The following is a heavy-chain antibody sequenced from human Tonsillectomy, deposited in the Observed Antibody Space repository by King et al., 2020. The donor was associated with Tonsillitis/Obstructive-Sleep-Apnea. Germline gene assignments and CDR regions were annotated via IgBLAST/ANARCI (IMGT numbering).Heavy chain of an antibody. CDR1: GFTFSNYA. Sequence: EVQLVESGGDLVQPGGSLRLSCAASGFTFSNYATSWVRQAPGKGLECVSTIYNSDGRTYYADSVKGRFTISRDNSKNTLYLQMNSLRAEDTAVYYCATGRRIYSDSSDAYFDYWGQGTLVTVSS. D-gene: IGHD3-22*01. CDR2: IYNSDGRT. V-gene: IGHV3-23*04. CDR3: ATGRRIYSDSSDAYFDY. J-gene: IGHJ4*02.